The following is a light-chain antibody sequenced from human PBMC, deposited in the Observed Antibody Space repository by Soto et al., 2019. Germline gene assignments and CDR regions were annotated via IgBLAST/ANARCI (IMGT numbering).Light chain of an antibody. J-gene: IGLJ1*01. CDR3: SAHSPGGTLQI. CDR2: EVS. CDR1: SSHIGVYNY. V-gene: IGLV2-14*01. Sequence: QSALTQPASVSGSPGQSITISCTGTSSHIGVYNYVSWYQQHPGKAPKLMICEVSNRPSGVSSRFSGSKSGNTASLTISGLQAEDEADYYCSAHSPGGTLQIFGRGTKVTVL.